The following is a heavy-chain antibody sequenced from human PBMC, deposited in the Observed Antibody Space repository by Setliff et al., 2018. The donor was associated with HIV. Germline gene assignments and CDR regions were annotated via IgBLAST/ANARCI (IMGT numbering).Heavy chain of an antibody. CDR1: SGSVSRSDYY. Sequence: PSETLSLTCTVSSGSVSRSDYYWGWIRHTPGKGLEWIGSIYYRGSTYYNPSLKSRVTISLDTSKNQFSLKLTSVTAADTAVYYCASAGSGTRAPPRYWGQGTLVTVSS. D-gene: IGHD1-1*01. CDR2: IYYRGST. J-gene: IGHJ4*02. V-gene: IGHV4-39*07. CDR3: ASAGSGTRAPPRY.